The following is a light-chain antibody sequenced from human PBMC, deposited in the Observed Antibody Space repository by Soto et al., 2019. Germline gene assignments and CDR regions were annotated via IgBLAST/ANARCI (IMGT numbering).Light chain of an antibody. J-gene: IGKJ2*01. CDR2: DAS. CDR1: QSVSSY. V-gene: IGKV3-11*01. CDR3: QQRSNWPPLYT. Sequence: EIVVTQSPATLSLSPGERATLSCRARQSVSSYLAWYQQKPGQAPRLLIYDASNRATGIPARFSGSGSGTDFTLTISSLEPEDFAVYYCQQRSNWPPLYTFGQGTKVDIK.